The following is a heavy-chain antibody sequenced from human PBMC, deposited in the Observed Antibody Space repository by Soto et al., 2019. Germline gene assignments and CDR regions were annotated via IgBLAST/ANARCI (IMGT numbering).Heavy chain of an antibody. CDR1: GFTFSKAW. J-gene: IGHJ4*02. V-gene: IGHV3-15*01. CDR2: IKSKSDGETI. CDR3: XXXXRGRWAPSIDY. Sequence: EVQVVESGGGLVKPGGSLRLSCAASGFTFSKAWXXXXXXXXXKGLEWVGRIKSKSDGETIYYAAPVKGRFTISRXXXXXXXXXXXXXXXXXXXXXXXXXXXXRGRWAPSIDYWGQGTLVTVSS. D-gene: IGHD1-26*01.